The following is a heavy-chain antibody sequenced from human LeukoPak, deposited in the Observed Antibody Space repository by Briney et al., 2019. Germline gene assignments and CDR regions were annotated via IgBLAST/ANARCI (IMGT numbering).Heavy chain of an antibody. CDR2: INAGNGNT. V-gene: IGHV1-3*01. Sequence: GASVKVSCKASGYTFTSYAMHWVRQAPGQRLEWMGWINAGNGNTKYSQKFQGRVTITRDTSASTAYMELNSLRAEDTAVYYCAKDLVHLGYFDYWGQGTLVTVSS. J-gene: IGHJ4*02. CDR1: GYTFTSYA. CDR3: AKDLVHLGYFDY. D-gene: IGHD7-27*01.